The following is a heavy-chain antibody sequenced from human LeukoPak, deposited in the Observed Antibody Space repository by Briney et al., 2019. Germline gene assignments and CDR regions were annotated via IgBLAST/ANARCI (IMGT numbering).Heavy chain of an antibody. V-gene: IGHV3-53*01. Sequence: GGSLRLSCAASGFTVSGNYMNWVRQAPGKGLEWVSILYTSGSTYYADSVRGRFTISRDNSRNTVYLQMNSLRVEDTAVYYCAIWFGELSGQWGQGPLVTVSS. CDR1: GFTVSGNY. D-gene: IGHD3-10*01. J-gene: IGHJ4*02. CDR2: LYTSGST. CDR3: AIWFGELSGQ.